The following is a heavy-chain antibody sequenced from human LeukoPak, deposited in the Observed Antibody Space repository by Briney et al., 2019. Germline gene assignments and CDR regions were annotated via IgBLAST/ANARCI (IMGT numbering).Heavy chain of an antibody. Sequence: SETLSLTCTVSGGSISSYYWSWIRQPPGKGLEWIGFVHYSGSTHYNPSLKSRVTISVDTSKNQVSLKLNSVTAADTAVYYCARVSGYDWESFYDYWGQGTLVTVSS. CDR3: ARVSGYDWESFYDY. CDR2: VHYSGST. J-gene: IGHJ4*02. V-gene: IGHV4-59*01. CDR1: GGSISSYY. D-gene: IGHD5-12*01.